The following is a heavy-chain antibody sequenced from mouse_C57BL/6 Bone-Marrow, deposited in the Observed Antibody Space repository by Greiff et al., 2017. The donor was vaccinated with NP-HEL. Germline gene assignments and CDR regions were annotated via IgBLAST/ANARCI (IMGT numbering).Heavy chain of an antibody. D-gene: IGHD1-1*01. CDR1: GFTFSSYA. J-gene: IGHJ3*01. V-gene: IGHV5-9-1*02. CDR3: TRDSRDPCDYGSSPFAY. Sequence: EVQLVESGEGLVKPGGSLKLSCAASGFTFSSYAMSWVRQTPEKRLEWVAYISSGGDYIYYADTVKGRFTISRDNARNTLYLQMSSLKSENRAMYYGTRDSRDPCDYGSSPFAYWGQGTLVTVSA. CDR2: ISSGGDYI.